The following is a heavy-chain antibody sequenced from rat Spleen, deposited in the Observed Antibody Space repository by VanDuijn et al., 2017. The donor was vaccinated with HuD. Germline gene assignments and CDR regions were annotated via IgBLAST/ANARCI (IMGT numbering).Heavy chain of an antibody. D-gene: IGHD1-6*01. Sequence: EVQLVESGGGLVQPGRSLKLSCAASGFTFSNYGMAWVRQAPTKGLEWVATISYDGSSTYYRDSVKGRFTISRDNAKSTLYLQMDSLRSEDTATYYCARHDVYYGSPFDYWGQGVMVTVSS. J-gene: IGHJ2*01. CDR1: GFTFSNYG. CDR2: ISYDGSST. CDR3: ARHDVYYGSPFDY. V-gene: IGHV5-29*01.